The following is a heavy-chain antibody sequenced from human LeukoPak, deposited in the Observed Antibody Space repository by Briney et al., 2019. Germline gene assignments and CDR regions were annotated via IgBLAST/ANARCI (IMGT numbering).Heavy chain of an antibody. J-gene: IGHJ5*02. CDR2: IYYSGST. Sequence: PSETLSLTCTVSGGSISSYYWSWIRQPPGKGLEWIGYIYYSGSTNYNPSLKSRVTISVDTSKNQFSLKLNSVTAADTAVYYCARSKIGDWFDPWGQGTLVTVSS. V-gene: IGHV4-59*01. CDR3: ARSKIGDWFDP. CDR1: GGSISSYY. D-gene: IGHD3-16*01.